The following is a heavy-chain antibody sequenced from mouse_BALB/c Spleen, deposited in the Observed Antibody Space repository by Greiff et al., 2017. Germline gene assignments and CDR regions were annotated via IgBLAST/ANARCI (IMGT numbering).Heavy chain of an antibody. Sequence: VHLVESGPGLVAPSQSLSITCTVSGFSLTGYGVNWVRQPPGKGLEWLGMIWGDGSTDYNSALKSRLSISKDNSKSQVFLKMNSLQTDDTARYYCARASSTPWWYFDVWGAGTTVTVSS. CDR1: GFSLTGYG. CDR3: ARASSTPWWYFDV. V-gene: IGHV2-6-7*01. J-gene: IGHJ1*01. D-gene: IGHD1-1*01. CDR2: IWGDGST.